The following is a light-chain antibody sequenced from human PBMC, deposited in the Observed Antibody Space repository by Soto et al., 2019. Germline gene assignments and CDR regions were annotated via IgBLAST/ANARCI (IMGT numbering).Light chain of an antibody. V-gene: IGLV2-8*01. CDR3: NSYAGRNNWV. CDR2: EVS. CDR1: SSDVGGYNY. Sequence: QSALTQPPSASGSPGQSVTISCTGTSSDVGGYNYVSWYQQHPGKAPKLMIYEVSKRPSGVPDRFSGSKSGNTASLTVSGIQAEDEADYDCNSYAGRNNWVFGGGTKLTVL. J-gene: IGLJ3*02.